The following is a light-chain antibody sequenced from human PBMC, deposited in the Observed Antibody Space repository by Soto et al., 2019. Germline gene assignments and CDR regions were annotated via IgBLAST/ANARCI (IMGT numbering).Light chain of an antibody. Sequence: QSALTQPPSASGSPGQPVTISGPGTSSAVGAFNYVSWYQQLPGKAPKLRIYEVTKRPSGVPDRFSGSKSGNTASLTVSGLQAEDEADYYCSSYAGSNNVIFGGGTKLTVL. V-gene: IGLV2-8*01. CDR3: SSYAGSNNVI. CDR1: SSAVGAFNY. CDR2: EVT. J-gene: IGLJ2*01.